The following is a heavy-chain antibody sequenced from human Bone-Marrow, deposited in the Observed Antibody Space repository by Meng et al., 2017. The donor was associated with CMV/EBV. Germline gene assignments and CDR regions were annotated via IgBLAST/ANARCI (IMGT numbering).Heavy chain of an antibody. J-gene: IGHJ4*02. V-gene: IGHV3-13*01. Sequence: GESLKISCAASGFTFSSYDMHWVRQVTGKGLEWVSGVGTEDDAYYRDSVKGRFTISRENGMNSMYLQMDSLTVGDKAIYYCARGSGVNMFRGAIGFFDSWGLGTLVTVSS. D-gene: IGHD3-10*01. CDR1: GFTFSSYD. CDR3: ARGSGVNMFRGAIGFFDS. CDR2: VGTEDDA.